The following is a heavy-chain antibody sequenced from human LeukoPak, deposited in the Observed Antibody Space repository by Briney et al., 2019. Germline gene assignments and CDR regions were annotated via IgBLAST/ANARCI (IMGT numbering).Heavy chain of an antibody. CDR3: AREPFRYSYGPAGY. CDR1: GYAFSAYY. V-gene: IGHV1-2*06. CDR2: INPNSGGT. D-gene: IGHD5-18*01. Sequence: ASVKVSCKTSGYAFSAYYINWVRQAPGQGLEWMGRINPNSGGTNYAQKFQGRVTMTRDTSISTAYMELSRLRSDDTAVYYCAREPFRYSYGPAGYWGQGTLVTVSP. J-gene: IGHJ4*02.